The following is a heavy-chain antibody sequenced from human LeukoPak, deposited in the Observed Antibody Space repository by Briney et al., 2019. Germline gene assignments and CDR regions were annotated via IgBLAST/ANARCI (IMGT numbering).Heavy chain of an antibody. CDR2: IKQDGSEK. Sequence: PGGSLRLSCAASGFTFSISWMSWVRQAPGRGLEWVANIKQDGSEKYYVDSVKGRFSISRDNAKNSLYLQMNSLRVDDTAAYYCARALGSGTSDPWGQGTLVTVSS. J-gene: IGHJ5*02. CDR1: GFTFSISW. V-gene: IGHV3-7*01. CDR3: ARALGSGTSDP. D-gene: IGHD1-26*01.